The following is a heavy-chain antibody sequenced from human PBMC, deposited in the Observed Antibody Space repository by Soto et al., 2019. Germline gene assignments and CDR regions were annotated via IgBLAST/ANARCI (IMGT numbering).Heavy chain of an antibody. J-gene: IGHJ4*02. CDR1: GYIFTSHY. CDR2: IIPIFGTA. Sequence: GASVKVSCKASGYIFTSHYMHWVRQAPGQGLEWMGGIIPIFGTANYAQKFQGRVTITADKSTSTAYMELSSLRSEDTAVYYCARRKLRRYSHASTYKYYFDYWGQGTLVTVSS. CDR3: ARRKLRRYSHASTYKYYFDY. V-gene: IGHV1-69*06. D-gene: IGHD4-4*01.